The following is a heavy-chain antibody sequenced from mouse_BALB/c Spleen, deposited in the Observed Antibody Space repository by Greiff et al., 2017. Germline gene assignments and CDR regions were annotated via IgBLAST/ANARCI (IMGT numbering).Heavy chain of an antibody. D-gene: IGHD2-4*01. CDR2: ISTYYGDA. CDR1: GYTFTDYA. Sequence: QVQLQQSGAELVRPGVSVKISCKGSGYTFTDYAMHWVKQSHAKSLEWIGVISTYYGDASYNQKFKGKATMTVDKSSSTAYMELARLTSEDSAIYYCARGGYDYDVAMDYWGQGTSVTVSS. CDR3: ARGGYDYDVAMDY. V-gene: IGHV1S137*01. J-gene: IGHJ4*01.